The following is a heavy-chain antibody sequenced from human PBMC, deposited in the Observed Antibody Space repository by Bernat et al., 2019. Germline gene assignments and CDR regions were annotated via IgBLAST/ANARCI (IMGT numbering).Heavy chain of an antibody. Sequence: QVQLQESGPGLVKPSETLSLTCTVSGGSISSYYWSWIRQPPGKGLEWIGEINHSGSTNYNPSLKSRVTISVDTSKNQFSLKLSSVTAADTAVYYCARGQRVRAAFDIWGQGTMVTVSS. J-gene: IGHJ3*02. CDR2: INHSGST. V-gene: IGHV4-59*12. CDR1: GGSISSYY. CDR3: ARGQRVRAAFDI.